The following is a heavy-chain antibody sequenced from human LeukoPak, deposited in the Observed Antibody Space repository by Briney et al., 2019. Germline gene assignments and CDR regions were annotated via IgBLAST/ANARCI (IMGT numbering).Heavy chain of an antibody. CDR1: GFTFSSYW. CDR3: ARRVVGDTKSYFDY. Sequence: PGGSLRLSCAASGFTFSSYWMHWVRQAPGKGLEWVSTLSGVTGNTYYADSVKGRFTISRDNSKNTLYLQMNSLRVEDTAIYYCARRVVGDTKSYFDYWGQGTLVTVSS. J-gene: IGHJ4*02. D-gene: IGHD1-26*01. V-gene: IGHV3-23*01. CDR2: LSGVTGNT.